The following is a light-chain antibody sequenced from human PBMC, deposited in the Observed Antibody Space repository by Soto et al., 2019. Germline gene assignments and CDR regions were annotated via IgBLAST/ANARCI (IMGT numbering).Light chain of an antibody. CDR1: SSDFGGYHY. J-gene: IGLJ1*01. CDR2: DVS. CDR3: SSYTTSNTRQIV. Sequence: SVLTPPTSGSGSPGQSITISCTGTSSDFGGYHYVSWYQHHPANAPNLIIYDVSNRPSGVSIRFSGSKSDNTASLTISGLQPEDEADYHCSSYTTSNTRQIVFGTGTKVTVL. V-gene: IGLV2-14*03.